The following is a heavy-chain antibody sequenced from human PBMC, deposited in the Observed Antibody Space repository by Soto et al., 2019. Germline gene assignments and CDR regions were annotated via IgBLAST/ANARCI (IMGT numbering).Heavy chain of an antibody. Sequence: LRLSCAASGFTFSDYYMNWIRQAPGKGLEWVSYISSGAITIYYADSVKGRFTISRDNAKNSLYLQMNSLRAEDTAVYYCAGQYSSSSVEFWGQGTLVTVSS. CDR2: ISSGAITI. J-gene: IGHJ4*02. D-gene: IGHD6-6*01. V-gene: IGHV3-11*01. CDR1: GFTFSDYY. CDR3: AGQYSSSSVEF.